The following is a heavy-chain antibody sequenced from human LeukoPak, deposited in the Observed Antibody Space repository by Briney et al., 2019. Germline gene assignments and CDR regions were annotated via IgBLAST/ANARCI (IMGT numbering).Heavy chain of an antibody. V-gene: IGHV3-33*06. Sequence: GGSLRLSCAASGFTFSDEGMHWVRKAPGKGLDWVAMIWSDASNQYYADSVKGRFTISRDNSKNTLYLQMNSLRAEDTAVYYCAKTSTYYDYVWESPDYWGQGTLVTVSS. CDR3: AKTSTYYDYVWESPDY. CDR2: IWSDASNQ. CDR1: GFTFSDEG. J-gene: IGHJ4*02. D-gene: IGHD3-16*01.